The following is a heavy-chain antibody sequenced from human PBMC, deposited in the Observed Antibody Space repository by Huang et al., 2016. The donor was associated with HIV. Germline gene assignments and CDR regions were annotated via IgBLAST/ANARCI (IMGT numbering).Heavy chain of an antibody. D-gene: IGHD3-3*01. J-gene: IGHJ4*02. CDR1: GVTFSRYA. V-gene: IGHV3-23*01. CDR2: SSSNGETS. Sequence: EVQLLESGGGLVRPGGSLRLSCAASGVTFSRYAMSWVRQAPGKGLEWGSVSSSNGETSDYTDSLKGRFTISRDNSKNTVSMQMHSLRVEDTAVYYCAKGRATILDRLDSWGQGTLVTVSS. CDR3: AKGRATILDRLDS.